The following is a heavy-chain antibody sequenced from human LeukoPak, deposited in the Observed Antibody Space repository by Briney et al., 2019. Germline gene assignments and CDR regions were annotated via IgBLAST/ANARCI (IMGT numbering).Heavy chain of an antibody. V-gene: IGHV4-4*07. Sequence: SETLSLTCTVSSGSINSYYWGWLRQPPGKGLEWIGRIYTTGATQYNPSLKSRVTMSIDTSTNQFSLNLRSMTAADTAVYYCGRQGYTASYYFLDFWSQGTLVAVS. CDR2: IYTTGAT. CDR1: SGSINSYY. CDR3: GRQGYTASYYFLDF. D-gene: IGHD1-26*01. J-gene: IGHJ4*02.